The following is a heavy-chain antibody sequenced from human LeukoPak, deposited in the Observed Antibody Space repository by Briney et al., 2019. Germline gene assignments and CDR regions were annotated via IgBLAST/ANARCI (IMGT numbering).Heavy chain of an antibody. CDR3: ARNQDYGVYNSVGAFDI. D-gene: IGHD4-17*01. CDR2: ICYDGSNK. Sequence: GGSLRLSCAASGFTFSSYGIHWVRQAPGKGLEWVAVICYDGSNKYYADSVKGRFTISRDNSKNTLYLQMNSLRAEDTAVYYCARNQDYGVYNSVGAFDIWGQGTMVTVSS. CDR1: GFTFSSYG. J-gene: IGHJ3*02. V-gene: IGHV3-33*01.